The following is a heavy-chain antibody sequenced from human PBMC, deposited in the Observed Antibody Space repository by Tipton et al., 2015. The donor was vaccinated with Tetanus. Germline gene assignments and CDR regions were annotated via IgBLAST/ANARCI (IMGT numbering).Heavy chain of an antibody. V-gene: IGHV4-30-2*01. J-gene: IGHJ4*02. CDR1: GGFVTTGGYS. Sequence: TLSLTCAVSGGFVTTGGYSWMWIRQPPGKGLGWLGSTYHHGTTHYSPSLKSRITISLDRSKNHLALKLNSVTAADTAIYYCARGGAYGGKADYWGRGTLVTVSS. D-gene: IGHD4-23*01. CDR2: TYHHGTT. CDR3: ARGGAYGGKADY.